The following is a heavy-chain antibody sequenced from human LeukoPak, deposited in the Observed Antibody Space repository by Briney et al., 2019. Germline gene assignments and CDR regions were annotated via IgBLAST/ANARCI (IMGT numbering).Heavy chain of an antibody. J-gene: IGHJ6*02. V-gene: IGHV4-30-2*01. CDR3: ASLTVTTRYYYYYGMDV. D-gene: IGHD4-17*01. CDR2: IYHSGST. CDR1: GGSISSGGYS. Sequence: SETLSLTCAVSGGSISSGGYSWSWIRQPPGKGLEWIGYIYHSGSTYYNPSLKSRVTISVDTSKNQFSLKLSSVTAADTAVYYCASLTVTTRYYYYYGMDVWGQGTTVTVSS.